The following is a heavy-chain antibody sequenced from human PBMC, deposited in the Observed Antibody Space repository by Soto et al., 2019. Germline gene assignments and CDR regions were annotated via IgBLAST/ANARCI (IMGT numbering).Heavy chain of an antibody. CDR2: ISLYHHST. CDR3: ARELYSCGGDCPYYMDY. Sequence: SVKVSCKTSGYPFTDYFIHWVRQAPGQGLEWMGIISLYHHSTSYAQKFQGRLTVTADTSTTTVYMDLSSLTSEDSAVYWCARELYSCGGDCPYYMDYWGQGTLVTVSS. J-gene: IGHJ4*02. CDR1: GYPFTDYF. D-gene: IGHD2-21*02. V-gene: IGHV1-46*01.